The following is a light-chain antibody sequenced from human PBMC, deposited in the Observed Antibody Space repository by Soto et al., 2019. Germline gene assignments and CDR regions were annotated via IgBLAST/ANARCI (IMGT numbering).Light chain of an antibody. Sequence: QSALTQPASVSGSPGQSITISCTGTSSDVGGYNYVSWFQQHPGKAPKLMIYVVSNRPSGISNRFSGSKSGNTASLTIPGLQAEDEADYYCSSYTTSSSWVFGGGTKLTVL. CDR3: SSYTTSSSWV. J-gene: IGLJ3*02. CDR2: VVS. V-gene: IGLV2-14*01. CDR1: SSDVGGYNY.